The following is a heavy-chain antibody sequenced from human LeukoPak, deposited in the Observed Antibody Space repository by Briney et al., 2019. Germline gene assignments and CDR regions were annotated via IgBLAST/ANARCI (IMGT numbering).Heavy chain of an antibody. CDR3: ARAGPYDGNYMDV. J-gene: IGHJ6*03. V-gene: IGHV3-74*01. CDR2: INSDGSST. D-gene: IGHD3-22*01. Sequence: GGSLRLSCAASGFTFSSYWMHWVRQAPGKGLVWVSRINSDGSSTSYADSVKGRFTISRDNAKNTLYLQMNSLRAEDTAVYYCARAGPYDGNYMDVWGKGTTVTVSS. CDR1: GFTFSSYW.